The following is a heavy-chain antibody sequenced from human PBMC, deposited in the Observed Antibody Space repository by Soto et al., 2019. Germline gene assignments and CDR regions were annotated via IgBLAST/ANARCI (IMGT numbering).Heavy chain of an antibody. Sequence: ASVNVSCKASGYTFSGHSISWVRQAPGQGLEWMGWISASNGHTNYAQKFQGRVTMTTDTFTSTVYMEMKSLRSDDTAVYYCARNTGSGNSGGFDYWGQGTLVTVSS. J-gene: IGHJ4*02. V-gene: IGHV1-18*04. CDR2: ISASNGHT. D-gene: IGHD3-3*01. CDR1: GYTFSGHS. CDR3: ARNTGSGNSGGFDY.